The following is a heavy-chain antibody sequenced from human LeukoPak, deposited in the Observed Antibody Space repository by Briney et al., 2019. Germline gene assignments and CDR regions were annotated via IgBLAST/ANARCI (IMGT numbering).Heavy chain of an antibody. Sequence: ASVKVSCKASGYTFTSYAMHWVRQAPGQRLEWMGWINAGNGNTKYSQKFQGRVTITRDTSASTAYMELSSLRSEDTAVYYCARGVRAGVTAPKDWGQGTLVTVSS. CDR2: INAGNGNT. V-gene: IGHV1-3*01. J-gene: IGHJ4*02. CDR3: ARGVRAGVTAPKD. D-gene: IGHD2-21*02. CDR1: GYTFTSYA.